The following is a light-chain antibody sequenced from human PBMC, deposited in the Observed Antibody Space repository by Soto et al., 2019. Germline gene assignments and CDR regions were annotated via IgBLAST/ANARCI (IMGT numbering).Light chain of an antibody. CDR3: LQYHNLWA. V-gene: IGKV3-15*01. CDR1: QYIYSN. Sequence: EIVLTQSPATLSVSPGESATLSCRASQYIYSNVAWYQHRPGQGPRLLIYRASSRATGIPARFSGSGSGTEFTLTISRLQAEDVTVYSRLQYHNLWAFGQGTKVDIK. CDR2: RAS. J-gene: IGKJ1*01.